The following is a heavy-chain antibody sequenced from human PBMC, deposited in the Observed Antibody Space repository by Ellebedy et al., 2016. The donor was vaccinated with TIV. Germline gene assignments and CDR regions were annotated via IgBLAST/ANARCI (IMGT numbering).Heavy chain of an antibody. D-gene: IGHD6-6*01. J-gene: IGHJ6*02. V-gene: IGHV1-3*01. CDR3: ATGSRSSSRGYYYYGMDV. CDR1: GYTFTSYA. Sequence: ASVKVSCKASGYTFTSYAIHWVRQAPGQRLEWMGWVNAGHGKIKYSQKFQGRVTMTEDTSTDTAYMELSSLRSEDTAVYYCATGSRSSSRGYYYYGMDVWGQGTTVTVSS. CDR2: VNAGHGKI.